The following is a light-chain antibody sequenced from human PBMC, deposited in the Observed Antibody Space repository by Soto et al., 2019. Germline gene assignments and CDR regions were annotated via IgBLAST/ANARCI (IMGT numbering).Light chain of an antibody. V-gene: IGKV3-20*01. CDR1: QSVSSSY. CDR2: GAS. J-gene: IGKJ3*01. CDR3: QQYGSSPFT. Sequence: EIVLTQSPGTLSLSPGERATLSCRASQSVSSSYLAWYQQKPGQAPRLLIYGASSRATGIPDRFSGSGSETDFTLTISRLEPEDFAVYYFQQYGSSPFTCGPGTKVDIK.